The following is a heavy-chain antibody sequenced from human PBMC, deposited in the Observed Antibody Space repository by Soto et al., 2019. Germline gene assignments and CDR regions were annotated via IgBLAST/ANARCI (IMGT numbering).Heavy chain of an antibody. CDR3: ARGNLIRSALYGDWFDP. V-gene: IGHV1-69*01. Sequence: QVPLVQSGAEVKKPGSSVKVSCKASGGTFSSYAISWVRQAPGQGLEWMGGIIPIFGTANYAQKFQGRVTITADESTSTAYMELSSLRSEDTAVYYCARGNLIRSALYGDWFDPWGQGTLVTVSS. J-gene: IGHJ5*02. CDR2: IIPIFGTA. CDR1: GGTFSSYA. D-gene: IGHD2-2*02.